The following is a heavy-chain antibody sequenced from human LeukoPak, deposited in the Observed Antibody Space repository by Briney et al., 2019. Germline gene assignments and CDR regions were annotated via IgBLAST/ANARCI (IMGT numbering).Heavy chain of an antibody. CDR3: ARQYSDILTGYHRGELYWYFDL. D-gene: IGHD3-9*01. Sequence: SETLSLTCAVYGGSFSGYYWSWIRQPPGKGLEWIGEINHSGSTNYNPSLKSRVTISVDTSKNQFSLKLSSVTAADTAVYCCARQYSDILTGYHRGELYWYFDLWGRGTLVTVSS. CDR2: INHSGST. CDR1: GGSFSGYY. J-gene: IGHJ2*01. V-gene: IGHV4-34*01.